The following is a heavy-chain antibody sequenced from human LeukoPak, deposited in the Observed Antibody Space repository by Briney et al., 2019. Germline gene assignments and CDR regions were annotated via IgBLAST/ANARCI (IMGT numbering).Heavy chain of an antibody. Sequence: SETLSLTCAVSGGSISTYYWSWIRQSPGKGLEWIGYIYYSGSTNYNPSLKSRVTISVDTSQNQFSLNQSSVTAADTAVYYCARVVEMATIFDYWGQGTLVTVSS. J-gene: IGHJ4*02. V-gene: IGHV4-59*08. CDR2: IYYSGST. CDR1: GGSISTYY. D-gene: IGHD5-24*01. CDR3: ARVVEMATIFDY.